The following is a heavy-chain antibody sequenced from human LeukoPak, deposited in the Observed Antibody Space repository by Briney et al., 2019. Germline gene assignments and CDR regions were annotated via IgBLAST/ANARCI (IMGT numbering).Heavy chain of an antibody. CDR2: ISSSSSYI. J-gene: IGHJ4*02. D-gene: IGHD2-15*01. Sequence: GGSLRLSCAASGFSFSSYSMNWVRQAPGKGLEWVSSISSSSSYIYYADSVKGRFTISRDNAKNSLYLQMNSLRAEDTAVYYCARDCSGGSCYFAFDYWGQGTLVTVSS. CDR3: ARDCSGGSCYFAFDY. CDR1: GFSFSSYS. V-gene: IGHV3-21*01.